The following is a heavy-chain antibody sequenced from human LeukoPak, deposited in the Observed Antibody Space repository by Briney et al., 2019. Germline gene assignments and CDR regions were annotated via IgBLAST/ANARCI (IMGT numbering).Heavy chain of an antibody. Sequence: PGGSLRLSCAASGFTFGSYGMHWVRQAPGKGLEWVAVIWYDGSNKYYADSVKGRFTISRDNSKNTLYLQMNSLRAEDTAVYYCARDSYDSSGYYTAYWGQGTLVTVSS. V-gene: IGHV3-33*01. CDR2: IWYDGSNK. D-gene: IGHD3-22*01. CDR1: GFTFGSYG. J-gene: IGHJ4*02. CDR3: ARDSYDSSGYYTAY.